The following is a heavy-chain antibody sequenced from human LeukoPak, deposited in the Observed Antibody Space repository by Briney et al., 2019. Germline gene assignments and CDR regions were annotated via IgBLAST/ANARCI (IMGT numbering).Heavy chain of an antibody. Sequence: ASVKVSCKASGYTFTSYGISWVRQAPGQGLEWMGWISAYNGNTNYAQKLQGRVTMTTDTSTSTVYMELRSLGSDDTAVYYCARVQIGYSSSWYLFDPWGQGTLVTVSS. CDR2: ISAYNGNT. D-gene: IGHD6-13*01. J-gene: IGHJ5*02. CDR1: GYTFTSYG. V-gene: IGHV1-18*01. CDR3: ARVQIGYSSSWYLFDP.